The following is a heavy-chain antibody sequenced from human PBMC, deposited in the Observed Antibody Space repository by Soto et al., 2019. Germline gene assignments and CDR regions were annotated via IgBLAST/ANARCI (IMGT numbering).Heavy chain of an antibody. Sequence: GASVKVSCKASGYTFTSYAMHWVRQAPGQRLEWMGWINAGNSNTKYSQKFQGRVTITRDTSASTAYMELSSLRSEDTAVYYCARDYPSDYWGQGTLVTVSS. D-gene: IGHD3-16*02. CDR2: INAGNSNT. V-gene: IGHV1-3*01. CDR3: ARDYPSDY. J-gene: IGHJ4*02. CDR1: GYTFTSYA.